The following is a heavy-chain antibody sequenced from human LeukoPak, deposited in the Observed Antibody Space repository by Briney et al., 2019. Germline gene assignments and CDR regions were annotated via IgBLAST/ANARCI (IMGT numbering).Heavy chain of an antibody. Sequence: PGGSLRLSCAASGFTISSYAMSWVRQAPGKGLEWVSAISGSGGSTYYADSVKGRFTISRDNSKNTLYLQMNSLRAEDTAVYYCAKSFSLTMVRGVMSFDYWGQGTLVTVSS. CDR3: AKSFSLTMVRGVMSFDY. D-gene: IGHD3-10*01. CDR1: GFTISSYA. V-gene: IGHV3-23*01. CDR2: ISGSGGST. J-gene: IGHJ4*02.